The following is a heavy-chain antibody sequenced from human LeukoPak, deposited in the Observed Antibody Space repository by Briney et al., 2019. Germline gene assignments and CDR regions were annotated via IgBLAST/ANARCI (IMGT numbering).Heavy chain of an antibody. CDR1: GFIFRNYA. CDR3: VKWGDYDILTGYYVPDF. D-gene: IGHD3-9*01. CDR2: ITGSGDTT. Sequence: GGSLRLSCAASGFIFRNYAMSWVRQAPGKGLEWVSAITGSGDTTYYADSVKGRFTISRDNSKNALYVEMNTLGAEDTAVYYCVKWGDYDILTGYYVPDFWGQGTLVTVSS. V-gene: IGHV3-23*01. J-gene: IGHJ4*02.